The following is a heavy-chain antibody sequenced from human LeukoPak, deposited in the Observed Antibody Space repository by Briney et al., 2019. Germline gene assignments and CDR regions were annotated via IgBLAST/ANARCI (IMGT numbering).Heavy chain of an antibody. D-gene: IGHD2-8*01. CDR2: ISSSSSTI. Sequence: PGGSMRLSCAGSGFTFSSYSMNWVRQAPGKGLEGVSYISSSSSTIYYADSVKVRFTISRDNAKNSLYLQMNSLRAEDTAVYYWARDVPFNGPLDYWGQGMVVVVSS. CDR3: ARDVPFNGPLDY. V-gene: IGHV3-48*04. CDR1: GFTFSSYS. J-gene: IGHJ4*02.